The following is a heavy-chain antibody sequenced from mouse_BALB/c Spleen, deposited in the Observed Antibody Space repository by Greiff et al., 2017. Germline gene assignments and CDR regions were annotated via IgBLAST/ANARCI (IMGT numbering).Heavy chain of an antibody. CDR2: IWAGGST. CDR3: AREDDYDGVWFAY. Sequence: GKLVESGPGLVAPSQSLSITCTVSGFSLTSYGVHWVRQPPGKGLEWLGVIWAGGSTNYNSALMSRLSISKDNSKSQVFLKMNSLQTDDTAMYYCAREDDYDGVWFAYWGQGTLVTVSA. CDR1: GFSLTSYG. V-gene: IGHV2-9*02. J-gene: IGHJ3*01. D-gene: IGHD2-4*01.